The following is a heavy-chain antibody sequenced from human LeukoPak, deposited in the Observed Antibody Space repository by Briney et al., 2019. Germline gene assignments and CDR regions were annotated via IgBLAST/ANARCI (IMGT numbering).Heavy chain of an antibody. CDR2: IIPILGIA. J-gene: IGHJ4*02. CDR1: GGTFSSYA. Sequence: SVKVSCKASGGTFSSYAISWVRQAPGQGLEWMGRIIPILGIANYAQKFQGRVTITADKSTSTAYMELSSLRSEDTAVYYCARGRYGSGTLYYFDYWGQGTLVTVSS. V-gene: IGHV1-69*04. CDR3: ARGRYGSGTLYYFDY. D-gene: IGHD3-10*01.